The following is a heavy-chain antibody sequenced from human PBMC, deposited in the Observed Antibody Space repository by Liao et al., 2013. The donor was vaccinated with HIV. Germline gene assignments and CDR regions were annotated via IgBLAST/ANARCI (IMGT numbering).Heavy chain of an antibody. CDR2: IYYSGST. D-gene: IGHD7-27*01. Sequence: QVQLQQWGAGLLKPSETLSLTCAVYGGSFSGYYWSWIRQPPGKGLEWIGYIYYSGSTYYNPSLKSRVTISVDTSKNQFSLKLSSVTAADTAVYYCARDGANWGLYYYMDVWGKGTTVTVSS. CDR3: ARDGANWGLYYYMDV. CDR1: GGSFSGYY. J-gene: IGHJ6*03. V-gene: IGHV4-34*01.